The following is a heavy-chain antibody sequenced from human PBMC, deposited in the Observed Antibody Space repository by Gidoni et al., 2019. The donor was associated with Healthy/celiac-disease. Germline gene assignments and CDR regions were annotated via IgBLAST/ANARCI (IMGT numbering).Heavy chain of an antibody. V-gene: IGHV1-2*06. Sequence: QVQLVQSGAEVKKPGASVKVSCKASGYTFTGYYMHWVRQAPGQGLEWMGRINPNSGGTNYAQKFQGRVTMTRDTSISTAYMELSRLRSDDTAVYYCARSHYYDSSGSYAFDIWGQGTMVTVSS. CDR3: ARSHYYDSSGSYAFDI. D-gene: IGHD3-22*01. CDR1: GYTFTGYY. J-gene: IGHJ3*02. CDR2: INPNSGGT.